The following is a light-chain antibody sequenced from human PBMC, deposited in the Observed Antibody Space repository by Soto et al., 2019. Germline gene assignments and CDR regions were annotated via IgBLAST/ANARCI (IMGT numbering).Light chain of an antibody. CDR1: KSMRSW. Sequence: DIQITQSPSTLAASVGDIVTITCHASKSMRSWLAWYQQKAGKASKVLIYDASSLESGVPSRFNGSGSGTEFTLTTSSPHPDDFATYSCQNNNGYSRTFGQGITV. CDR2: DAS. J-gene: IGKJ1*01. V-gene: IGKV1-5*01. CDR3: QNNNGYSRT.